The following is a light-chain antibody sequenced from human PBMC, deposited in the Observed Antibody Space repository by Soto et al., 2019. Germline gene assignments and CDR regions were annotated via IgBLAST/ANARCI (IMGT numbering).Light chain of an antibody. J-gene: IGKJ1*01. CDR3: QQYGSSPGT. Sequence: VMTQSPATLSLSPGERAPLSCRASQSVSSSYLAWYQQKPGQAPRLLIYDTSTRATGVPDRFSGSGSGTDFALTISRVEPEDFAIYFCQQYGSSPGTFGQGTKVDIK. V-gene: IGKV3-20*01. CDR1: QSVSSSY. CDR2: DTS.